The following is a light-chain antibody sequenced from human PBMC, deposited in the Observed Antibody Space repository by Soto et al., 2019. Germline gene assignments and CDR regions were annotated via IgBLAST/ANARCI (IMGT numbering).Light chain of an antibody. CDR1: SGSIASNS. CDR2: GDT. V-gene: IGLV6-57*04. J-gene: IGLJ2*01. Sequence: NFMLTQPHSVSESPGKTVTISCTRSSGSIASNSVQWYQQRPGSAPTTVIYGDTQRPSGVPDRFSGSIDSSSNSASLTISGLQTEDEADFYCQSYDGDDHVVFGGGTKVTVL. CDR3: QSYDGDDHVV.